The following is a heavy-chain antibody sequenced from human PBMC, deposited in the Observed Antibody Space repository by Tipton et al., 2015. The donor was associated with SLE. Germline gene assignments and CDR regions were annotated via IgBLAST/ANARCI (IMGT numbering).Heavy chain of an antibody. CDR2: ILYSGSS. CDR3: SRMASTNAL. V-gene: IGHV4-59*01. Sequence: TLSLTCTVSGGSIDGYYWSWIRQSPGKGLEWMGSILYSGSSNYNPSLKSRVTISVDRSKNQFSLKLRSVTAADTAVYYCSRMASTNALWGQGTLVSVSS. D-gene: IGHD5-24*01. J-gene: IGHJ4*02. CDR1: GGSIDGYY.